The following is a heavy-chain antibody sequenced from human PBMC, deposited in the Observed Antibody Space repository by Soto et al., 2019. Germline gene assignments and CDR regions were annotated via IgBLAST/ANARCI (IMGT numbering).Heavy chain of an antibody. CDR2: IYTSGST. J-gene: IGHJ6*02. CDR1: GGSISSYY. CDR3: ARDRRSSADYYYYGMDV. V-gene: IGHV4-4*07. Sequence: SETLSLTCTVSGGSISSYYWSWIRQPAGKGLQWIGRIYTSGSTNYNPSLKSRVTMSVDTSKNQFSLKLSSVTAADTAVYYCARDRRSSADYYYYGMDVWGQGTTVTVSS. D-gene: IGHD6-25*01.